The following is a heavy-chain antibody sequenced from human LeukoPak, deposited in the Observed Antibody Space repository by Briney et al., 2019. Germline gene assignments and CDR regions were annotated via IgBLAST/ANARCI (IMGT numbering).Heavy chain of an antibody. J-gene: IGHJ6*04. V-gene: IGHV3-9*01. D-gene: IGHD6-13*01. CDR2: ISWNSGSI. CDR3: ARYISWWDV. CDR1: GFTFDDYA. Sequence: GGSLRLSCAASGFTFDDYAMHWVRQAPGKGLEWVSGISWNSGSIGYADSVKGRFTISRDNAKNSLYLQMNSLRVEDTAVYYCARYISWWDVWGKGTTVTISS.